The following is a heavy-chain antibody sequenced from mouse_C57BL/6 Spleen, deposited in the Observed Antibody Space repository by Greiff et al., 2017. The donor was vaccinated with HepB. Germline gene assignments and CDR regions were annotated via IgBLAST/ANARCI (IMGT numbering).Heavy chain of an antibody. CDR3: ARLRDDWYFDV. Sequence: VQLQQSGPELVKPGASVKISCKASGYTFTDYYMNWVKQSHGKSLEWIGDINPNNGGTSYNQKFKGKATLTVDKSSSTAYMELRSLTSEDSAVYYCARLRDDWYFDVWGTGTTVTVSS. CDR2: INPNNGGT. V-gene: IGHV1-26*01. CDR1: GYTFTDYY. J-gene: IGHJ1*03. D-gene: IGHD3-3*01.